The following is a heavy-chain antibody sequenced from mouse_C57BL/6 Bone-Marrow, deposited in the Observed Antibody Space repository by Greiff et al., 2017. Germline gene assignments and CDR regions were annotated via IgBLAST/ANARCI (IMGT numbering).Heavy chain of an antibody. CDR1: GYTFTSYW. Sequence: QVQLQQSGAELARPGASVKLSCKASGYTFTSYWMHWVKQRPGQGLEWIGNINPSNGGTNYNEKFKSKATLTVDKSSSTAYMQLSSLTSEDSAVYYCARWGYGNYGAWFAYWGQGTLVTVSA. D-gene: IGHD2-10*02. CDR2: INPSNGGT. CDR3: ARWGYGNYGAWFAY. J-gene: IGHJ3*01. V-gene: IGHV1-53*01.